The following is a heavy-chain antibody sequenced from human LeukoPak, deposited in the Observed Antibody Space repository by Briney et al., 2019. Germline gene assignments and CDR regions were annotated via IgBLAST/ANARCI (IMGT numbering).Heavy chain of an antibody. D-gene: IGHD6-19*01. V-gene: IGHV1-2*02. CDR3: AIDTVAGTLSSD. CDR1: GYTFIRYH. J-gene: IGHJ4*02. CDR2: INPTSGGT. Sequence: ASVTVSCKASGYTFIRYHMHWVRQARGQGLEGMGWINPTSGGTNYAQKFQGRVTMTRDTSISTAYMELSRLRSDDTAVYYCAIDTVAGTLSSDWGQGTLVTVSS.